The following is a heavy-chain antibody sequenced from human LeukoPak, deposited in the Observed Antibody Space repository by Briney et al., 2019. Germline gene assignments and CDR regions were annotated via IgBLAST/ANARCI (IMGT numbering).Heavy chain of an antibody. V-gene: IGHV4-4*07. J-gene: IGHJ5*02. D-gene: IGHD3-10*01. CDR2: IYTSGST. CDR1: GGSISSYY. CDR3: ARHRQTPYGSGSYYWFNP. Sequence: SETLSLTCTVSGGSISSYYWSWIRQPAGKGLEWIGRIYTSGSTNYNPSLKSRVTMSVDTSKNQFSLKLSSVTAADTAVYYCARHRQTPYGSGSYYWFNPWGQGTLVTVSS.